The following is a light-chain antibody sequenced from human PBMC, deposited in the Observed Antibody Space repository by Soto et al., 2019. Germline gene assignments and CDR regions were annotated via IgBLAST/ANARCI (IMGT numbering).Light chain of an antibody. CDR3: CLYTSSFSF. V-gene: IGLV2-23*01. J-gene: IGLJ2*01. CDR2: EGT. Sequence: QSALTQPASVSGSPGQSITISCIETTTDFGTKKFFSWYQQHPGKAPKLIIYEGTKRPSGISNRFSGSKSGNSASLTVSGLQAEDEADYFFCLYTSSFSFFGGGTKLTVL. CDR1: TTDFGTKKF.